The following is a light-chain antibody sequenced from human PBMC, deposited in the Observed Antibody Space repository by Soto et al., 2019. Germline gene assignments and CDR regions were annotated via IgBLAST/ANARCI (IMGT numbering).Light chain of an antibody. CDR2: KAS. CDR1: QNINSW. V-gene: IGKV1-5*03. Sequence: DIQMTQSPSTLSXXXXXXXXXXXXASQNINSWLAWYQQKPGKAPKLLIYKASTLKSGVPSRFSGSGSGTEFTLTISSLQPDDFATYYCQHYNSYSEAFGQGTKVDIK. CDR3: QHYNSYSEA. J-gene: IGKJ1*01.